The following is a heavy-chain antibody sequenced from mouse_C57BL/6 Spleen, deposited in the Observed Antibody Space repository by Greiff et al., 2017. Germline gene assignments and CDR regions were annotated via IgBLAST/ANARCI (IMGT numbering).Heavy chain of an antibody. J-gene: IGHJ3*01. D-gene: IGHD2-1*01. CDR3: APYGNYEDWFAY. V-gene: IGHV1-64*01. CDR2: IHPSSGST. CDR1: GYTFTSYW. Sequence: VQLQQPGAELVKPGASVKLSCTASGYTFTSYWMHWVKQRPGQGLEWIGLIHPSSGSTNYNEKFKSKATLTVDKSSSTASMQLSSLTSEDSAVYYSAPYGNYEDWFAYWGQGTLVTVSA.